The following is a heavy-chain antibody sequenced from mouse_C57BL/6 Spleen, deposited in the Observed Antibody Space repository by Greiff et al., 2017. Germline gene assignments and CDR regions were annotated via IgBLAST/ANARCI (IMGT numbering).Heavy chain of an antibody. Sequence: VQLQQSGAELVKPGASVKISCKASGYAFSSYWMNWVKQRPGKGLEWIGQIYPGDGDTNYNGKFKGKATLTADKSSSTAYMQLSSLTSEDSAVYFCARGDSNPDYWYFDVWGTGTTVTVSS. CDR3: ARGDSNPDYWYFDV. CDR1: GYAFSSYW. CDR2: IYPGDGDT. J-gene: IGHJ1*03. V-gene: IGHV1-80*01. D-gene: IGHD2-5*01.